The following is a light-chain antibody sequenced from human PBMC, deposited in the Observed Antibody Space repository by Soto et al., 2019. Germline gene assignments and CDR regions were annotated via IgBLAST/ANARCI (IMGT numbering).Light chain of an antibody. Sequence: EIQMTQCPSTLCPSIAGIVPITFRASQTISNCLAWYQQKPGKAPRLLIYDVSSWESGVPSRFSGSGSGTEFTLTINCLQPEDSAAYYCQQYNTCWSFCPGTKVDIK. CDR1: QTISNC. CDR3: QQYNTCWS. CDR2: DVS. J-gene: IGKJ1*01. V-gene: IGKV1-5*01.